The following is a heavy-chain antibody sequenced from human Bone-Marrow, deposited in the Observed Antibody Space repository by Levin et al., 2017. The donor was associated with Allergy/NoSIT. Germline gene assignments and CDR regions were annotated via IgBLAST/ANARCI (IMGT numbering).Heavy chain of an antibody. CDR2: ISAYNGNT. CDR3: ARSICSGGSCQYFDY. V-gene: IGHV1-18*01. D-gene: IGHD2-15*01. Sequence: ASVKVSCKASGYTFTSYGISWVRQAPGQGLEWMGWISAYNGNTNYAQKLQGRVTMTTDTSTSTAYMELRSLRSDDTAVYYCARSICSGGSCQYFDYWGQGTLVTVSS. J-gene: IGHJ4*02. CDR1: GYTFTSYG.